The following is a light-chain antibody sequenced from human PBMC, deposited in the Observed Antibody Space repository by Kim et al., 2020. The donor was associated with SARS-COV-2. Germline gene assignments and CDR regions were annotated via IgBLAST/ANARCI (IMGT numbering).Light chain of an antibody. CDR1: QSVTSTY. J-gene: IGKJ2*01. CDR2: AAS. CDR3: QQYGKSPRN. V-gene: IGKV3-20*01. Sequence: EIVLTQSPDILSLSPGERATLSCRASQSVTSTYLAWYQHKPGQAPRLLIYAASIRATGIPDRFSGSVSGTDFTLTISRLEPEDFALYYCQQYGKSPRNFGQGTKLEI.